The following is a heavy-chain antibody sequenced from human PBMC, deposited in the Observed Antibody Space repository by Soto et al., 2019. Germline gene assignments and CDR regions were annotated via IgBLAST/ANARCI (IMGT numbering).Heavy chain of an antibody. Sequence: ASVKVSCKASGYTLSSHAMHWVRQAPGQRLEWMGWINAGNGYTKYSQKLQGRVTITRDTSANTAYIELSSLRSEDTAVFYCARLKQDYAVAWGQGTLVTVSS. V-gene: IGHV1-3*01. J-gene: IGHJ5*02. D-gene: IGHD3-16*01. CDR1: GYTLSSHA. CDR3: ARLKQDYAVA. CDR2: INAGNGYT.